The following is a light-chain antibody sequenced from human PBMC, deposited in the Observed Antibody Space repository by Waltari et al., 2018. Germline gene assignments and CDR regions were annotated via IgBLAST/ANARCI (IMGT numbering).Light chain of an antibody. CDR3: YSADSSGNQRV. CDR1: ALPKKY. J-gene: IGLJ2*01. V-gene: IGLV3-10*01. CDR2: DEH. Sequence: SYELTQPPSVSVSPGQTARITCSGDALPKKYANWYHQKSGQSPVLVIYDEHRRPSGIPERFAGSSSGTTATLTISRAQVEDEGDYYCYSADSSGNQRVFGGGTKVTVL.